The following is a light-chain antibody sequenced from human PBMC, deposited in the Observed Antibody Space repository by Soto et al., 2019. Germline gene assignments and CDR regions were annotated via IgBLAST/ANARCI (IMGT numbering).Light chain of an antibody. J-gene: IGLJ1*01. CDR3: GSYAGSYTYV. CDR2: DVS. Sequence: QSALTQPPSVSGSPGQSVTISCTGTSSDVGGYNYVSWYQQHPGKAPKLMIYDVSKRPSGVPDRFSGSKSGNTASLTISGLQAEDEADYYCGSYAGSYTYVFGTGTKLTVL. V-gene: IGLV2-11*01. CDR1: SSDVGGYNY.